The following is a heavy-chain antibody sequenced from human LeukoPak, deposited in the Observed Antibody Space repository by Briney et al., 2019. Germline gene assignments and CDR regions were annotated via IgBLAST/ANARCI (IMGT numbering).Heavy chain of an antibody. D-gene: IGHD2-2*01. CDR3: AGQDIVVVPAAIPYY. Sequence: GGSLRLSCAASGFTFSSYAMSWVRQAPGKGLEWVSAISGSGGSTYYADSVKGRFTISRDNSKNTLYLQMNSLRAEDTAVYYCAGQDIVVVPAAIPYYWGQGTLVTVPS. J-gene: IGHJ4*02. CDR2: ISGSGGST. CDR1: GFTFSSYA. V-gene: IGHV3-23*01.